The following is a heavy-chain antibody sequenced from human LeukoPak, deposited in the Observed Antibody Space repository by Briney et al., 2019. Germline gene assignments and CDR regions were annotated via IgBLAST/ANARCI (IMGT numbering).Heavy chain of an antibody. CDR3: ARETSGSNDAFDI. D-gene: IGHD1-26*01. Sequence: PSETLSLTCAVYGGSFSGYYWTWIRQPPGKGLEWIGEINHSGSTNYNPSLKSRVTISVDTSKNQLSLKLSSVTAADTAVYYCARETSGSNDAFDIWGQGTMVTVSS. CDR1: GGSFSGYY. CDR2: INHSGST. J-gene: IGHJ3*02. V-gene: IGHV4-34*01.